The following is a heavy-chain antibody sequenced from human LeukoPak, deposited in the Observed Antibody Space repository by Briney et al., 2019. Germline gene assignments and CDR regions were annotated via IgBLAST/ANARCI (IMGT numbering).Heavy chain of an antibody. V-gene: IGHV3-23*01. Sequence: PGGSLRLSCAASGFTFSSYAMSWVRQAPGKGLEWVSAISGSGGSTYYADSVKGRFTISRHNSKNTLYLQMNSLRAEDTAVYYCARAPYGDYGWYFDYWGQGTLVTVSS. CDR2: ISGSGGST. CDR1: GFTFSSYA. D-gene: IGHD4-17*01. CDR3: ARAPYGDYGWYFDY. J-gene: IGHJ4*02.